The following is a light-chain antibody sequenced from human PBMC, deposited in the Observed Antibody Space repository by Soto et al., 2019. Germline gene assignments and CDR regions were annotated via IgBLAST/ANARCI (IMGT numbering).Light chain of an antibody. CDR2: DAS. Sequence: DIQLTQSPSSLSASVGDSVTISCQANQDIRNYLNWYQQKPGKAPKPLIYDASNLEKGVPSRFRGSGSETDFTFTISSLQPEDLATYYCQQYDTFLTFGGGTKVGI. CDR3: QQYDTFLT. V-gene: IGKV1-33*01. CDR1: QDIRNY. J-gene: IGKJ4*01.